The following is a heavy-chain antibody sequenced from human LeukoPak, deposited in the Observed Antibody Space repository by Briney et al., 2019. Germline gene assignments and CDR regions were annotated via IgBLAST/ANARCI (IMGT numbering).Heavy chain of an antibody. CDR2: IGGDGGST. CDR3: VKEHYYDSSGSDFDY. D-gene: IGHD3-22*01. Sequence: GGSLILSCAASGFTFDDYAMHWVRQAPGKGLEWVSLIGGDGGSTYYADSVKGRFTISRDSSKNSLFLQMKSLRTDDTALYYCVKEHYYDSSGSDFDYWGQGTLVTVSS. CDR1: GFTFDDYA. V-gene: IGHV3-43*02. J-gene: IGHJ4*02.